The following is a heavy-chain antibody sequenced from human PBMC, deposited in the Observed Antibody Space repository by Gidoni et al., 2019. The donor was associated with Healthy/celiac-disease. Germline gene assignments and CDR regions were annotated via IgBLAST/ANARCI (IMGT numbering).Heavy chain of an antibody. J-gene: IGHJ4*02. CDR3: ARHGDPYYDILTGYYDSYFDY. Sequence: QVQLVQSGAEVKKPGASVKVSCKASGYTFTSYAMHWVQQAPGQRLEWMGWINAGNGNTKYSQKFQGRVTITRDTSASTAYMELSSLRSEDTAVYYCARHGDPYYDILTGYYDSYFDYWGQGTLVTVSS. CDR2: INAGNGNT. CDR1: GYTFTSYA. D-gene: IGHD3-9*01. V-gene: IGHV1-3*01.